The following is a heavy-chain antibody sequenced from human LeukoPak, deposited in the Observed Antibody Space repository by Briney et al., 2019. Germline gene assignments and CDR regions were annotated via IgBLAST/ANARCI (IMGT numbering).Heavy chain of an antibody. D-gene: IGHD1-1*01. J-gene: IGHJ4*02. CDR1: GLTFSTYW. CDR2: IHSDGRST. CDR3: ARAASTGTSFDY. V-gene: IGHV3-74*01. Sequence: GGSLRLSCAASGLTFSTYWMHWVRQPPGKGLVWVSRIHSDGRSTNYADSVKGRFTISRDNAKNTLFLQMNSLRAEDTAVYYCARAASTGTSFDYWGQGTLVTVSS.